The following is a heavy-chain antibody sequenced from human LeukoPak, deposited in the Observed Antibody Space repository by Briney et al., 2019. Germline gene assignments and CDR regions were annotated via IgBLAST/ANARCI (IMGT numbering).Heavy chain of an antibody. CDR3: AIDQRMVRGVDEVDP. D-gene: IGHD3-10*01. V-gene: IGHV1-18*01. J-gene: IGHJ5*02. CDR2: ISAYNGNT. Sequence: ASVKVSCKASGYTFTSYGISWVRQTPGQGLEWMGWISAYNGNTNYAQKLQGRVTMTTDTSTSTAYMELRSLRSEDTAVYYCAIDQRMVRGVDEVDPWGQGTLVTVSS. CDR1: GYTFTSYG.